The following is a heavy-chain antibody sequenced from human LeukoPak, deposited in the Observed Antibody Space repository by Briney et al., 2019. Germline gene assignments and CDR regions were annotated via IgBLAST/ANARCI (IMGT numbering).Heavy chain of an antibody. Sequence: SETLSLTRTVSGGSISSYYWSWIRQPPVKGLEWIGYIYYSGSTNYNPSLKSRVTISIDTSKNQFSLKLSSVTAADTAVYYCARDPHFDYWGQGTLVTVSS. CDR2: IYYSGST. CDR1: GGSISSYY. J-gene: IGHJ4*02. CDR3: ARDPHFDY. V-gene: IGHV4-59*01.